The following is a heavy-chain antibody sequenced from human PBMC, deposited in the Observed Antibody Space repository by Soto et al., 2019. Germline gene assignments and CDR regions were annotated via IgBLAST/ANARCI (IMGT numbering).Heavy chain of an antibody. CDR3: ARLKGGASYPIYYYSMDV. CDR1: GGSISSYY. J-gene: IGHJ6*03. CDR2: IYYSGST. D-gene: IGHD2-2*02. V-gene: IGHV4-59*01. Sequence: SETLSLTCTVSGGSISSYYWSWIRQPPGKGLEWIGYIYYSGSTNYNPSLKSRVTISVDTSKNQFSLKLSSVTAADTAVYYCARLKGGASYPIYYYSMDVWGKGTTVTVSS.